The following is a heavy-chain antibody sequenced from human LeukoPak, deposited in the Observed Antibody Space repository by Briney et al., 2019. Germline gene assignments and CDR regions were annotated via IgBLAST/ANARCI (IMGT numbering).Heavy chain of an antibody. V-gene: IGHV1-2*02. CDR2: ISGGT. CDR1: GYTFTGYY. Sequence: VASVKVSCKASGYTFTGYYMHWVRQAPGQGLEWMGWISGGTKYAQEFQGRVTMTRDTSISTAYMELSRLGSDDTAVYYCVRRGAGDDAFDIWGQGTMVTVSS. CDR3: VRRGAGDDAFDI. J-gene: IGHJ3*02. D-gene: IGHD7-27*01.